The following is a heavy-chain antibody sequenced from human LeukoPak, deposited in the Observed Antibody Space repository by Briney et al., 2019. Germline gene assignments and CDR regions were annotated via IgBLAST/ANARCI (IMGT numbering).Heavy chain of an antibody. J-gene: IGHJ4*02. CDR1: GFAFASFA. CDR3: ASRRASSWYEGFDY. V-gene: IGHV3-23*01. D-gene: IGHD6-13*01. CDR2: ISGSGGST. Sequence: GGSLRLSCAASGFAFASFAMNWVRQVPGKGLEWVSAISGSGGSTYYADSVKGRFTISRDNSKNTLYLQMNSLRAEDTAVYYCASRRASSWYEGFDYWGQGTPVTVSS.